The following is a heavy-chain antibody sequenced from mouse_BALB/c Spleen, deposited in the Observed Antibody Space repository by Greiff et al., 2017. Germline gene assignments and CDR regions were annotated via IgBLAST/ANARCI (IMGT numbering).Heavy chain of an antibody. D-gene: IGHD2-2*01. CDR1: GYTFTSYW. CDR3: ARNPLYGYDEAWFAY. J-gene: IGHJ3*01. V-gene: IGHV1S81*02. Sequence: QVQLQQPGAELVKPGASVKLSCKASGYTFTSYWMHWVKQRPGQGLEWIGEINPSNGRTNYNEKFKSKATLTVDKSSSTAYMQLSSLTSEDSAVYYCARNPLYGYDEAWFAYWGQGTLVTVSA. CDR2: INPSNGRT.